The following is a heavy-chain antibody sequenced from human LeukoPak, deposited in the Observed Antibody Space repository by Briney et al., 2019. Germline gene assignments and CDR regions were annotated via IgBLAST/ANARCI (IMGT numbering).Heavy chain of an antibody. V-gene: IGHV4-59*01. CDR2: IYYSGST. D-gene: IGHD5-24*01. CDR3: ARGGRWLQFYAFDI. J-gene: IGHJ3*02. CDR1: GGSISSYY. Sequence: SETLSLTCTVSGGSISSYYWSWIRQPPGKGLEWIGYIYYSGSTNYNPSPKSRVTISVDTSKNQFSLKLSSVTAADTAVYYCARGGRWLQFYAFDIWGQGTMVTVSS.